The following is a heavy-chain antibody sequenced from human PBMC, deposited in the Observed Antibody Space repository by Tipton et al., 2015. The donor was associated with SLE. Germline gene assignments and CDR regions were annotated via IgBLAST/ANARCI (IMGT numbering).Heavy chain of an antibody. Sequence: TLSLTCNVSGGSVSNKRYYWGWIRQSPGKTLEWIGSAYYSGSTYNNPSLKSRVTISVDTSKNQFSLKLSSVTAADTAVYYCARGKVTMVRGIMGAFDIWGQGTMVTVSS. J-gene: IGHJ3*02. V-gene: IGHV4-39*07. D-gene: IGHD3-10*01. CDR1: GGSVSNKRYY. CDR3: ARGKVTMVRGIMGAFDI. CDR2: AYYSGST.